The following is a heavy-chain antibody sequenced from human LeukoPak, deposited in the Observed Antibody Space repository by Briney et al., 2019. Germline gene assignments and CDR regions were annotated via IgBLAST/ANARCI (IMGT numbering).Heavy chain of an antibody. CDR2: ISSSGSTI. J-gene: IGHJ4*02. CDR3: ASSPPDDYGDYSDY. Sequence: GGSLRLSCAASGFTFSSYEMNWVRQAPGKGLEWVSYISSSGSTIYYADSVKGRFTISRDNAKNSLYLQMSSLRAEDTAVYYCASSPPDDYGDYSDYWGQGTLVTVSS. V-gene: IGHV3-48*03. D-gene: IGHD4-17*01. CDR1: GFTFSSYE.